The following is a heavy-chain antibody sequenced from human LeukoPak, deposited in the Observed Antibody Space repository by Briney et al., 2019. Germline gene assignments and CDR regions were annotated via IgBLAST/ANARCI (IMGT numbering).Heavy chain of an antibody. D-gene: IGHD1-1*01. J-gene: IGHJ4*02. CDR2: IYPADSDT. CDR1: GYSFTTYW. V-gene: IGHV5-51*01. CDR3: ARRDWNGQYYFDF. Sequence: RGESLKISCKGSGYSFTTYWIAWVRQMPGKGLECMGIIYPADSDTRYSPSFQGQVTISADKSITTAYLQWSSLKASDTAIYYCARRDWNGQYYFDFWGQGTLVTVSS.